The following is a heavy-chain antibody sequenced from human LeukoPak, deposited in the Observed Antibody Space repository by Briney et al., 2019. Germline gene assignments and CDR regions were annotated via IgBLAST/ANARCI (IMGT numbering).Heavy chain of an antibody. V-gene: IGHV1-24*01. CDR1: GYTLTELS. J-gene: IGHJ4*02. CDR2: FDPEDGET. Sequence: ASVKVSCKVSGYTLTELSMHWVRQAPGKGLEWMGGFDPEDGETIYAQKFQGRVTMTEDTSTDTAYMELSSLRSEDTAVYYCATGRGRGYSSGWYGNWGQGTLVTVSS. CDR3: ATGRGRGYSSGWYGN. D-gene: IGHD6-19*01.